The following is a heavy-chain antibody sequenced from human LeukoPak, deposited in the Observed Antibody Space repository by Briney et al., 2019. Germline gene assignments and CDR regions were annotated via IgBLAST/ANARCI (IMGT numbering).Heavy chain of an antibody. CDR3: ARSFATTTSPTGY. V-gene: IGHV5-51*01. CDR1: GYSFTSYW. J-gene: IGHJ4*02. CDR2: IYPGDSNT. D-gene: IGHD1-26*01. Sequence: GESLKISCKGSGYSFTSYWIGWVRQMPGKGLEWMGIIYPGDSNTRYNPSFQGQVTISTDKSISTAYLQWSSLKASDTAMYYCARSFATTTSPTGYWGQGTLVTVSS.